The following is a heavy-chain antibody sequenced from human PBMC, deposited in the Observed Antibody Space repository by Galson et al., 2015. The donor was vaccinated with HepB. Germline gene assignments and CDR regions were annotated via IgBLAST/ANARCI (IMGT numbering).Heavy chain of an antibody. Sequence: QSGAEVKKPGESLRISCKGSGYSFTSYWISWVRQMPGKGLEWMGRIDPSDSYTNYSPSFQGYVTISADKSISTAYLQWSSLKASDTAMYYCARHGSTVSSSWYGAIDYWGQGTLVTVSS. CDR2: IDPSDSYT. V-gene: IGHV5-10-1*01. D-gene: IGHD6-13*01. CDR1: GYSFTSYW. J-gene: IGHJ4*02. CDR3: ARHGSTVSSSWYGAIDY.